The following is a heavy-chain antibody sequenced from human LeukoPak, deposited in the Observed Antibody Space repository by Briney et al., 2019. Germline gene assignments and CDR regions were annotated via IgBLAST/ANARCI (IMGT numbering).Heavy chain of an antibody. CDR2: ISSNGGST. CDR1: GFTFSSSA. Sequence: TGGSLRLSCSASGFTFSSSAMHWVRQAPGKGLEYVSAISSNGGSTYYADSVKGRFTISRDNSKNTLSLQMSSLRAADTAVYYCVKPADGLVSYFDYWGQGTLVTVSS. V-gene: IGHV3-64D*09. J-gene: IGHJ4*02. CDR3: VKPADGLVSYFDY. D-gene: IGHD3/OR15-3a*01.